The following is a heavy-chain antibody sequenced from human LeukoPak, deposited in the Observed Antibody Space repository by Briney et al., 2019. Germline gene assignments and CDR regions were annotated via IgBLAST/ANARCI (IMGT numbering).Heavy chain of an antibody. CDR2: IYYSGST. CDR1: GGSFSGYY. V-gene: IGHV4-34*01. D-gene: IGHD3-22*01. CDR3: ARHGGFTMIVVEG. J-gene: IGHJ4*02. Sequence: SETLSLTCAVYGGSFSGYYCSWIRQPPGKGLEWIGSIYYSGSTYYNPSLKSRVTISVDTSKNQFSLKLSSVTAADTAVYYCARHGGFTMIVVEGWGQGTLVTVSS.